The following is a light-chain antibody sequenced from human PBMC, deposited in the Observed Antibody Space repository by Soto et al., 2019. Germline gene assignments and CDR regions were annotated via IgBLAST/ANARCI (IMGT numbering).Light chain of an antibody. V-gene: IGLV2-14*01. Sequence: QSVLTQPASVSGSPGQSITISCTGTSSDVGSYNYVSWYQQHPGKAPELMIYEVSHRPSGVSNRFSGSKSDNTASLTISGLQAEDEADYYCSSYTSISTLYVFGTGTKVTVL. CDR3: SSYTSISTLYV. CDR1: SSDVGSYNY. J-gene: IGLJ1*01. CDR2: EVS.